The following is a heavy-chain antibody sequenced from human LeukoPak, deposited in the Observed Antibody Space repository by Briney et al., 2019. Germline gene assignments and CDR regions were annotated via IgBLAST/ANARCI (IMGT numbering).Heavy chain of an antibody. CDR1: GFTFSNHP. CDR3: AKVFSRAIFGVGYIDY. J-gene: IGHJ4*02. CDR2: LSGSGGST. V-gene: IGHV3-23*01. Sequence: GGSLRLSCAASGFTFSNHPMDWVRQAPGKGLEWVSGLSGSGGSTYYADSVKGRFTISRDNSKNTLYLQMNSLRAEDTAIYYCAKVFSRAIFGVGYIDYWGQGTLVTVTS. D-gene: IGHD3-3*01.